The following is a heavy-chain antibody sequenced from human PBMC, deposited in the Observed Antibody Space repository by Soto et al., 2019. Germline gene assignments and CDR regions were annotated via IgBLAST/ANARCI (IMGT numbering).Heavy chain of an antibody. CDR3: ASTEDFFDY. CDR1: GVSLTSGTYY. CDR2: IFYSGST. J-gene: IGHJ4*02. Sequence: QVQLQESGPRLVKPSQTLSLTCSVSGVSLTSGTYYWSWIRQHPGKGLEWIGYIFYSGSTDYNPSLTSGVIISVDTSKNRFSLKLSSVTAAATAVYYCASTEDFFDYWGQGTLVTVSS. V-gene: IGHV4-31*03.